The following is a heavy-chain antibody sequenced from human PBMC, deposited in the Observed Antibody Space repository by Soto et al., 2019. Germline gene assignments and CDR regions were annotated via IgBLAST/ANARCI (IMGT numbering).Heavy chain of an antibody. J-gene: IGHJ4*02. CDR3: ARGPSGEKVDY. CDR2: IYNGGRT. CDR1: SGSISSVYDC. D-gene: IGHD7-27*01. Sequence: QMQLQESGPRLVKPSQTLSLTCTVSSGSISSVYDCWSWIRQSPDKGLEWIGHIYNGGRTYNNPSLTGRVTISVDTAKNQFSLQLGSVTAADTAVYYCARGPSGEKVDYWGQGTLVTVSS. V-gene: IGHV4-30-4*01.